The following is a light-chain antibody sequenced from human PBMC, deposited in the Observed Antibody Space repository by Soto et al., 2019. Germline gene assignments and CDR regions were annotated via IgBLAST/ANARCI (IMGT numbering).Light chain of an antibody. J-gene: IGKJ4*01. CDR3: QKYNSAPLT. V-gene: IGKV1-27*01. CDR1: QDIYTY. CDR2: GAS. Sequence: IQMTQSPSSLSASVGDRVTITCRASQDIYTYLAWYQHRPGKAPELLIYGASTLQAGVPSRFSGGGSGTDFTLTISSLQPEDVAAYYCQKYNSAPLTFGGGTKVEIK.